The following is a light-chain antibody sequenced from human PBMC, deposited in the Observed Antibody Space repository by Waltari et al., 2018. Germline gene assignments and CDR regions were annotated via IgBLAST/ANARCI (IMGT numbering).Light chain of an antibody. CDR1: SSNIGAGYD. Sequence: QSVLTQPPSVSGAPGQRVTISCTGSSSNIGAGYDVHWYQQLPGTAPKLLVYGKKNRASGVPDRFSGSKSGTSASLAITGLQAEDEADYYCQSYDSRLAVVFGGGTKVTVL. CDR2: GKK. CDR3: QSYDSRLAVV. J-gene: IGLJ2*01. V-gene: IGLV1-40*01.